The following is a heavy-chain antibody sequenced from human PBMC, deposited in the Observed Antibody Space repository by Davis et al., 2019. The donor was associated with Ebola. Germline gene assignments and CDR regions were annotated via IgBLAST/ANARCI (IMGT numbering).Heavy chain of an antibody. J-gene: IGHJ5*01. CDR3: ARTTKTNVEDSGLGYNFFDS. CDR1: GGSISTTSHY. CDR2: IYYTGST. V-gene: IGHV4-39*01. Sequence: MPSETLSLTCTVSGGSISTTSHYWGWIRQPPGKGLEWIGVIYYTGSTYYNSSLESRVTISVDTSENQFSLKLSSVTAADTAVYYCARTTKTNVEDSGLGYNFFDSWGQGTLVSVSS. D-gene: IGHD5-18*01.